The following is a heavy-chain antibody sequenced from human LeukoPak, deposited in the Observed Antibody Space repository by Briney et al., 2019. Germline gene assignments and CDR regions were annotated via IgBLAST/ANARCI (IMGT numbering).Heavy chain of an antibody. CDR3: GREGGDYYDSSGYLDY. CDR2: ISSSSSYI. J-gene: IGHJ4*02. V-gene: IGHV3-21*01. D-gene: IGHD3-22*01. Sequence: GGSLRLSCAASGFTFSSYSMNWVRQAPGKGLEWVSSISSSSSYIYYADSVKGRFTISRDNAKNSLYLQMNSLRAEDTAVYYCGREGGDYYDSSGYLDYWGQGTLVTVSS. CDR1: GFTFSSYS.